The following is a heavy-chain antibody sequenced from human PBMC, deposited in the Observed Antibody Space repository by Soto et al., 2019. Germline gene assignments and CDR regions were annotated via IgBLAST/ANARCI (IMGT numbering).Heavy chain of an antibody. D-gene: IGHD6-13*01. J-gene: IGHJ3*01. CDR2: IKQDGSDK. Sequence: EVQLVESGGGLVQPGGSLRLSCVASGFTFSSSWMSWVRQAPGKGLEWVANIKQDGSDKYYVDSVEGRFTISRDNAKNSLYLQMNSLRAEDTAVYYCARISSLAAAVWGQGTMVIVSS. V-gene: IGHV3-7*01. CDR3: ARISSLAAAV. CDR1: GFTFSSSW.